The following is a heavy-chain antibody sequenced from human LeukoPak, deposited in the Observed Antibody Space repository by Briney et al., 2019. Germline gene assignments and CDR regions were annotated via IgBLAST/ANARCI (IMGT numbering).Heavy chain of an antibody. CDR1: GGSISSYY. CDR2: IYYSGST. CDR3: ARGLNDSWTGENY. V-gene: IGHV4-59*01. J-gene: IGHJ4*02. Sequence: SESLSLTCTVSGGSISSYYWSWIRQPPGKGLEWIGYIYYSGSTNYNPSLKSRVTISVDTSKNQFSLKLSSVTAADTAVYYCARGLNDSWTGENYWGQGTLVTVSS. D-gene: IGHD1-1*01.